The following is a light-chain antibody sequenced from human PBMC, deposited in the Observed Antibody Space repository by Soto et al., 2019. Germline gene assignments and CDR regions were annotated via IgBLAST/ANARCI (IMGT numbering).Light chain of an antibody. Sequence: DIVMTQFPDSLAVSLGERATINCKSSQSVLYSPNNKNYVSWYQQRPGQPPKLLTSWASTRESGVPERFSGSGSGTDFTLTIDNLQAEDVAAYYCQQYLSSLPTFGQGTKLEIK. CDR2: WAS. J-gene: IGKJ2*01. V-gene: IGKV4-1*01. CDR3: QQYLSSLPT. CDR1: QSVLYSPNNKNY.